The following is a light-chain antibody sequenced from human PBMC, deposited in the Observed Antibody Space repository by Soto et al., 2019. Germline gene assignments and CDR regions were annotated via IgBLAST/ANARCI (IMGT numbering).Light chain of an antibody. J-gene: IGKJ5*01. CDR1: QSISGY. Sequence: DIHLTQSPSSLSAFVGDRVTITCRASQSISGYLNWYQQKVGEAPKLLIFGVFTLQGGVPPRFSGTGSGTDFTLTITNLQPEDSATYFCQHSHMTPPGFGQGTRLDIK. CDR2: GVF. V-gene: IGKV1-39*01. CDR3: QHSHMTPPG.